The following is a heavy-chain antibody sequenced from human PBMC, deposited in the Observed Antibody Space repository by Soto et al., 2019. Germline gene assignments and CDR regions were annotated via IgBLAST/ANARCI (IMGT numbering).Heavy chain of an antibody. J-gene: IGHJ6*02. CDR2: ISGSGGST. D-gene: IGHD6-13*01. CDR1: GFTFSSYA. V-gene: IGHV3-23*01. CDR3: AKDYRSSSWTAHYYYYYYGMDV. Sequence: GGSLRLSCAASGFTFSSYAMSWVRQAPGKGLEWVSAISGSGGSTYYADSVKGRFTISRDNSKNTLYLQMNSLRAEDTAVFYCAKDYRSSSWTAHYYYYYYGMDVWGQGTTVTVSS.